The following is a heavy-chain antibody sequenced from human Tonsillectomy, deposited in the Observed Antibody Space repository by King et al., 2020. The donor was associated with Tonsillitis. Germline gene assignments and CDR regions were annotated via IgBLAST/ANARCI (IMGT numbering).Heavy chain of an antibody. CDR1: GDSLSSADSY. V-gene: IGHV4-30-4*01. Sequence: VQLQESAPGLVKPSQTLSLTCTVSGDSLSSADSYWTWIRQVSGKGLEWIGYISNSGTTYYNPSLKSRLTLSLDTPRNQFSLRLNSVTAADTAVYYCAKDTATGTMDFWGQGTLVTVS. D-gene: IGHD5-18*01. CDR2: ISNSGTT. CDR3: AKDTATGTMDF. J-gene: IGHJ1*01.